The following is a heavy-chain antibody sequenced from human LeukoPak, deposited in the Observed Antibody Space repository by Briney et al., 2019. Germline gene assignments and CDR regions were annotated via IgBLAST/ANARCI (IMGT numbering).Heavy chain of an antibody. CDR2: INHSGST. D-gene: IGHD3-22*01. J-gene: IGHJ3*02. V-gene: IGHV4-34*09. CDR3: AIPDSSGYDAFDI. CDR1: GGSFSGYY. Sequence: TSETLSLTCAVYGGSFSGYYWSWIRQPPGKGLEWIGEINHSGSTNYNPSLKSRVTISVDTSKNQFSLKLSSVTAADTAVYYCAIPDSSGYDAFDIWGQGTMVTVSS.